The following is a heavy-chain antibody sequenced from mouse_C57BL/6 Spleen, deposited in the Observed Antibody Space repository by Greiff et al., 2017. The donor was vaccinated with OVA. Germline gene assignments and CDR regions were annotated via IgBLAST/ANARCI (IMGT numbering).Heavy chain of an antibody. CDR2: IHPNSGST. CDR3: ARDLGSSSFYAMDY. J-gene: IGHJ4*01. Sequence: VQLQQPGAELVKPGASVKLSCKASGYTFTSYWMHWVKQRPGQGLEWIGMIHPNSGSTNYNEKFKSKATLTVDKSSSTAYMQLSSLTSEDSAVYYCARDLGSSSFYAMDYWGQGTSVTVSS. CDR1: GYTFTSYW. V-gene: IGHV1-64*01. D-gene: IGHD1-1*01.